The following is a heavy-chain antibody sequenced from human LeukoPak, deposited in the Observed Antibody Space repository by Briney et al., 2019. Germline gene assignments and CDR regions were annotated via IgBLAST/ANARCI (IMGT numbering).Heavy chain of an antibody. J-gene: IGHJ3*01. Sequence: ASVKVSCKASGYTFTGYYMHWVRQAPGQGLEWMGWVNPNSGGTNYAQKFQGRVTMTRDTSITTAYMEMSRLKSDDTAVYYCARGSAVVGYTRGDAFDLWGQGTMVTVSS. D-gene: IGHD5-18*01. CDR1: GYTFTGYY. CDR3: ARGSAVVGYTRGDAFDL. CDR2: VNPNSGGT. V-gene: IGHV1-2*02.